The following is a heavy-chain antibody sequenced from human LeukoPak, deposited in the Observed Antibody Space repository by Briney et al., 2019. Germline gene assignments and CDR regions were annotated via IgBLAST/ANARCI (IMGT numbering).Heavy chain of an antibody. V-gene: IGHV3-7*01. J-gene: IGHJ5*01. CDR3: TPENDPSGKMGRFDP. CDR2: IHPDGSVQ. D-gene: IGHD3-10*01. Sequence: GGSLRLACVASGVAIRNSWMSWVRQAPGKGLEWVANIHPDGSVQNYVDSVRGRFTISRDNSRNILYLQMNSLSPEDTATYYCTPENDPSGKMGRFDPWGQGTLVTVSS. CDR1: GVAIRNSW.